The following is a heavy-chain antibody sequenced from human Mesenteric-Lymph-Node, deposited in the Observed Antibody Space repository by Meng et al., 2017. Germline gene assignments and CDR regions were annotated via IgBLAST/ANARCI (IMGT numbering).Heavy chain of an antibody. Sequence: GGSLRLSCAASGFTFRGSTMHWVRQASGKGLEWVGRIRSKANSYATVYAASVKGRFTISRDDSKNTAYLQMNSLKTEDTAVYYCTSSIFGVGIMNYWGQGSLVTVSS. D-gene: IGHD3-3*01. CDR2: IRSKANSYAT. CDR3: TSSIFGVGIMNY. CDR1: GFTFRGST. J-gene: IGHJ4*02. V-gene: IGHV3-73*01.